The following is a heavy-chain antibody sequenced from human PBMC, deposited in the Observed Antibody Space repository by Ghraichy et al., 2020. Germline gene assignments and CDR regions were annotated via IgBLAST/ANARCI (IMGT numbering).Heavy chain of an antibody. CDR2: IKSKTDGGTT. CDR3: ITDRWDSSGYYYENY. J-gene: IGHJ4*02. Sequence: GGSLRLSCAASGFTFSNAWMSWVRQAPGKGLEWVGRIKSKTDGGTTDYAAPVKGRFTISRDDSKNTLYLQMNSLKTEDTAVYYCITDRWDSSGYYYENYWGQGTLVTVSS. D-gene: IGHD3-22*01. CDR1: GFTFSNAW. V-gene: IGHV3-15*01.